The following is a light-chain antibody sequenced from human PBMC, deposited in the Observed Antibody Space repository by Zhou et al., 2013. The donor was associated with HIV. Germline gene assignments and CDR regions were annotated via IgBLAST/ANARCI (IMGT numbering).Light chain of an antibody. J-gene: IGKJ4*01. Sequence: DIQMTQSPSTLSASVGDRVTITCRASQIINSWLAWYQQKPGKAPKLLIYKASTLQSGVPSRFSGSESGTEFTLTITSLQPDDFATYYCQQYKTHSQLTFGGGTKVELK. CDR3: QQYKTHSQLT. CDR1: QIINSW. V-gene: IGKV1-5*03. CDR2: KAS.